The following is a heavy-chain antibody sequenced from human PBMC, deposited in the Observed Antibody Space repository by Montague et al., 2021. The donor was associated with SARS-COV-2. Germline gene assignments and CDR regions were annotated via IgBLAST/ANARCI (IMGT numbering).Heavy chain of an antibody. CDR1: GGSISGYY. CDR2: INHSGST. Sequence: SETLSLTCAVYGGSISGYYWSWIRQPPGKGLEWIGEINHSGSTNYNPSLKSRVTISVDTSKNQFPLKLSSVTAADTAVYYCARGRGTALFRRIYFGMDVWGQGTTVTVSS. CDR3: ARGRGTALFRRIYFGMDV. D-gene: IGHD1-1*01. J-gene: IGHJ6*02. V-gene: IGHV4-34*01.